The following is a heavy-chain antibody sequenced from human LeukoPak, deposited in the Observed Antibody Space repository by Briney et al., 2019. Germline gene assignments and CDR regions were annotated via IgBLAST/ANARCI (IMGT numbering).Heavy chain of an antibody. CDR3: ARRGSSSWYRGYFDY. D-gene: IGHD6-13*01. CDR1: GFTFSSYW. V-gene: IGHV4-34*01. J-gene: IGHJ4*02. CDR2: INHSGST. Sequence: PGGSLRLSCAASGFTFSSYWMSWVRQPPGKGLEWIGEINHSGSTNYNPSLKSRVTISVDTSKNQFSLKLSSVTAADTAVYYCARRGSSSWYRGYFDYWGQGTLVTVSS.